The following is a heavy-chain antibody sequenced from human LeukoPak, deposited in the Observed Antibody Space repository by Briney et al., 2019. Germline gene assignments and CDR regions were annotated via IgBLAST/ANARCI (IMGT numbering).Heavy chain of an antibody. V-gene: IGHV4-30-2*01. D-gene: IGHD7-27*01. Sequence: SETLSLTCTVSGGSISSGGYYWSWIRQPPGKGLEWIGYIYHSGSTYYNPSLKSRVTISVDRSKNQFSLKLSSVTAADTAVYYCARGTGDLRYFDYWGQGTLVTVSS. CDR1: GGSISSGGYY. J-gene: IGHJ4*02. CDR2: IYHSGST. CDR3: ARGTGDLRYFDY.